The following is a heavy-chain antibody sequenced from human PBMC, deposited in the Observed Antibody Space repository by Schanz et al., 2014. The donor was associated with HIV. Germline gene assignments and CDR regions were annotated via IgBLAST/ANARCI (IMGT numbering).Heavy chain of an antibody. D-gene: IGHD6-19*01. CDR1: GASISSDGYY. Sequence: QVQLQESGPRLVKPSQTLSLTCTVSGASISSDGYYWSWIRQHPGRGLEWIGYIYYSGSTFYNPSLKSRVAMSVDTSKNQFSLRLSSVTAADTAVYYCARGHTSGLFQGGPDSWGQGTLVTVSS. CDR3: ARGHTSGLFQGGPDS. CDR2: IYYSGST. V-gene: IGHV4-31*03. J-gene: IGHJ4*02.